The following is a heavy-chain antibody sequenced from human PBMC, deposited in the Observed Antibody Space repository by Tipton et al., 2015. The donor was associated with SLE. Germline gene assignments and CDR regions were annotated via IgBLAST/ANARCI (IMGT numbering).Heavy chain of an antibody. CDR3: ARPTGGIIVSGYFDY. CDR1: GGSISSNSYY. Sequence: PGLVKPSETLSLTCTVSGGSISSNSYYWGWIRQPPGKGLEWIGNIHYNGNTYYNPSLKSRVTISIDTSRNQFSLKLTSVVAADTATYYCARPTGGIIVSGYFDYWGQGALVTVSS. CDR2: IHYNGNT. D-gene: IGHD2/OR15-2a*01. V-gene: IGHV4-39*01. J-gene: IGHJ4*02.